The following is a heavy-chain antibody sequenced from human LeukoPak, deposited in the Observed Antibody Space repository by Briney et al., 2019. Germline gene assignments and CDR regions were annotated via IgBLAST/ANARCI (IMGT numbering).Heavy chain of an antibody. Sequence: GASVKVSCKASGCTFSSYAISWVRQAPGQGLEWMGGIIPIFGTANYAQKFQGRVTITADESTSTAYMELSSLRSEDTAVYYCARDDASKYWFGPWGQGTLVTVSS. CDR2: IIPIFGTA. CDR1: GCTFSSYA. J-gene: IGHJ5*02. V-gene: IGHV1-69*13. CDR3: ARDDASKYWFGP.